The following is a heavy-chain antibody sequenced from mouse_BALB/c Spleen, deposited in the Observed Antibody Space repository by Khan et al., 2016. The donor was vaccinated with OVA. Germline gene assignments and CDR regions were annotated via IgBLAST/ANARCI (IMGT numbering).Heavy chain of an antibody. CDR2: VSTGGSYT. V-gene: IGHV5-6*01. D-gene: IGHD1-1*01. CDR3: TRLAYYYDSEGFAY. J-gene: IGHJ3*01. CDR1: GFTFSTYG. Sequence: EVQRVESGGDLVKPGGSLKLSCAASGFTFSTYGMSWVRQAPDKRLEWVATVSTGGSYTYYPDSVKGRFTISGDNAKNNLSLQMNGLRSEDTAMFYCTRLAYYYDSEGFAYWGQGTLVTVSA.